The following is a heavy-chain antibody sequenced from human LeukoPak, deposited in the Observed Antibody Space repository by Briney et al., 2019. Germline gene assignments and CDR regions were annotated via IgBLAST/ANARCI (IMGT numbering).Heavy chain of an antibody. Sequence: PGGSPRLSCAASGFTFSNAWMSWVRRGPGKGLEWVGRIKSKTDGGTTDYAAPVKGRFTISRDDSKNTLYLQMSSLKTEDTAVYYCMAKETDYWGQGTLVTVSA. CDR3: MAKETDY. V-gene: IGHV3-15*01. J-gene: IGHJ4*02. CDR2: IKSKTDGGTT. CDR1: GFTFSNAW.